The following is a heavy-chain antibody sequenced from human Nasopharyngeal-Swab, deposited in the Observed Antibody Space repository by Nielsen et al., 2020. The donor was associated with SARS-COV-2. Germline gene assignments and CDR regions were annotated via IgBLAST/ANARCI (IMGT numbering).Heavy chain of an antibody. Sequence: WIRQPPGKGLEWVGRIKSKTDGGTTDYTAPVEGRFTISRDDSKNTLYLQMNSLKTEDTAVYYCARDHDYGDYYFDYWGQGTLVTVSS. D-gene: IGHD4-17*01. CDR2: IKSKTDGGTT. CDR3: ARDHDYGDYYFDY. J-gene: IGHJ4*02. V-gene: IGHV3-15*01.